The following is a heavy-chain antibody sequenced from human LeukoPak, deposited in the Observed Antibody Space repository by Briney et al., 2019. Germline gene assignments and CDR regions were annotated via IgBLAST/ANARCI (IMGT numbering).Heavy chain of an antibody. CDR3: VKEPAPYSLGDA. V-gene: IGHV3-33*06. CDR2: VWDNGINK. CDR1: GFTFSRYG. J-gene: IGHJ6*04. Sequence: GGSLRLSCAASGFTFSRYGMHWVRQAPGKGLEWVAVVWDNGINKFYADSMKGRITISRDNSKHTLSLHMNSLRAEDTAVYYCVKEPAPYSLGDAWGKGTTVTVSS. D-gene: IGHD3-16*01.